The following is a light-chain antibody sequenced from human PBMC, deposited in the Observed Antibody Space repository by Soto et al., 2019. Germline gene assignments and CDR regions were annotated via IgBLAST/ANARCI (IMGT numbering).Light chain of an antibody. CDR1: QSVLHTSYNRNY. V-gene: IGKV4-1*01. Sequence: IVMTQSPDSLAVSLGERATINCRSSQSVLHTSYNRNYLAWYLQKPGQPPKVLMYWASTRASGVPDRLSGSRSGTDFTLTITSLQAEDVAVYYCQQYFSTPYSFGQGTKLEIK. J-gene: IGKJ2*03. CDR3: QQYFSTPYS. CDR2: WAS.